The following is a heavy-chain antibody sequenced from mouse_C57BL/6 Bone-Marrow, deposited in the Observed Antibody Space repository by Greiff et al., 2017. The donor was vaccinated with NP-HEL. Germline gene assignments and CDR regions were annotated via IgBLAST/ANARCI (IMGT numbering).Heavy chain of an antibody. J-gene: IGHJ1*03. V-gene: IGHV1-55*01. D-gene: IGHD1-1*01. CDR1: GYTFTSYW. CDR3: AKEGTHYYGSSYPYWYFEV. Sequence: VQLQQSGAELVKPGASVKMSCKASGYTFTSYWITWVKQRPGQGLEWIGDIYPGSGSTNYNEKFKSKATLTVDTSSSPAYMPLRSLTSEDSAVYYSAKEGTHYYGSSYPYWYFEVWGTGTTVTVSS. CDR2: IYPGSGST.